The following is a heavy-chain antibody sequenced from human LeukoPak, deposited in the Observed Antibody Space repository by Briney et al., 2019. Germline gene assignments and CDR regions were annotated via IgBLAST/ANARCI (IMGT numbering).Heavy chain of an antibody. J-gene: IGHJ5*02. CDR3: ARQRGTGGFFNWFDP. CDR1: GGSISSYY. V-gene: IGHV4-59*08. CDR2: IYYSGST. D-gene: IGHD7-27*01. Sequence: PSETLSLTCTVSGGSISSYYWSWIRQPPGKGLEWIGYIYYSGSTNYNPSLKSRVTISVDTCKNQFSLKLSSVTAADTAVYYCARQRGTGGFFNWFDPWGQGTLVTVSS.